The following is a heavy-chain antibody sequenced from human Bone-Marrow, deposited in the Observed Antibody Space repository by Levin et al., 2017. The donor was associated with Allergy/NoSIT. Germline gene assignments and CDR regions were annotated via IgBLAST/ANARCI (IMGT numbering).Heavy chain of an antibody. CDR3: ARAPIMGSNSGWFDP. J-gene: IGHJ5*02. CDR2: VYPGDSDT. CDR1: GYIFSNYW. D-gene: IGHD2/OR15-2a*01. V-gene: IGHV5-51*01. Sequence: GESLKISCKGSGYIFSNYWIGWVRQMPGKGLEWMGVVYPGDSDTRYSPSFQGQVTISVDKSINTAYLQWSSLKASDIATYYCARAPIMGSNSGWFDPWGQRAPVTVSS.